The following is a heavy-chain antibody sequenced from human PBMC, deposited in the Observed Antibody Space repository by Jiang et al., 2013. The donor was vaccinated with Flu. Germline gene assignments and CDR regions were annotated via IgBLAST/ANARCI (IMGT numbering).Heavy chain of an antibody. J-gene: IGHJ4*02. V-gene: IGHV5-51*01. CDR2: IRPRDSDS. CDR3: AIRPLTRTAGGFDF. CDR1: GYSFTDYW. Sequence: CGAEVKKPGESLKISCKNSGYSFTDYWIGWVRQMPGKGLELMGIIRPRDSDSRYSPSFQGQVTISADKSISTAYLQWSSLKASDTAIYYCAIRPLTRTAGGFDFWGQGTLITVSS.